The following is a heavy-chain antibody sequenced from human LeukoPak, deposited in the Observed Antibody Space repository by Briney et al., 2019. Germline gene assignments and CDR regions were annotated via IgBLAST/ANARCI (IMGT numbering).Heavy chain of an antibody. J-gene: IGHJ3*02. CDR1: GFTFSNYA. V-gene: IGHV3-23*01. CDR3: ARDPNGDYIGAFDM. D-gene: IGHD4-17*01. Sequence: GGSLRLSCTGSGFTFSNYAMMWVRQAPGKGPEWVSAIRGGGSSAFYADSVKGRFTISRDNSKHTLFLQMNSLRAEDTAVYYCARDPNGDYIGAFDMWGPGTMVTVSS. CDR2: IRGGGSSA.